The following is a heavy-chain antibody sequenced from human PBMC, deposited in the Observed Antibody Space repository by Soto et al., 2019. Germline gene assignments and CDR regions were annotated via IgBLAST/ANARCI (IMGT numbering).Heavy chain of an antibody. J-gene: IGHJ6*03. D-gene: IGHD3-10*01. Sequence: QVQLVQSGGEVRKPGASVKVSCKASGYTFTSHGISWVRQAPGQGLEWMGWISAYNGDTNYAQKLQGRVTVTTDRSTSTAYMELRSLRSEHTAVYYCARMVRGSNIDYYHYMDVWGKGTTVTVSS. V-gene: IGHV1-18*01. CDR3: ARMVRGSNIDYYHYMDV. CDR1: GYTFTSHG. CDR2: ISAYNGDT.